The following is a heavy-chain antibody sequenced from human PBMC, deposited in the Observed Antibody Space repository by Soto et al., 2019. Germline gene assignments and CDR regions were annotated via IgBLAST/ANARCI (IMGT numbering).Heavy chain of an antibody. CDR2: VYNSGST. CDR3: ARYRREAVAGYTLDH. D-gene: IGHD6-13*01. J-gene: IGHJ5*02. CDR1: GYSISSGYY. Sequence: PSETLSLTCAVSGYSISSGYYWGWIRQPPGKGLEWIGYVYNSGSTNYNPSLKSRVTISEDTSKSQFSLKVNSMTAADTAVYYCARYRREAVAGYTLDHWGQGTLVTVSS. V-gene: IGHV4-38-2*01.